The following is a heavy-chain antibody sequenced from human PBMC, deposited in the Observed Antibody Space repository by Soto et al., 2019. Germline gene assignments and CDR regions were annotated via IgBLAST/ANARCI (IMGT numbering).Heavy chain of an antibody. CDR3: ARDEAGVSGPPRY. Sequence: SETLSLTCTVSGGSVNSAYYYWSWIRQPPGKGLEWIGYIYYSGSTNYNPSLKSRVTISLDKSKNQFSLKLTSVTAADTAVYYCARDEAGVSGPPRYWGQGTLVTVSS. D-gene: IGHD6-19*01. CDR1: GGSVNSAYYY. CDR2: IYYSGST. J-gene: IGHJ4*02. V-gene: IGHV4-61*01.